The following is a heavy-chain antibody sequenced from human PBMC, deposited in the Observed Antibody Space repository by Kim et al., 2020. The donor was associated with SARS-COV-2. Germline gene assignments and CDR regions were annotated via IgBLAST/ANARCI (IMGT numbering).Heavy chain of an antibody. CDR3: ARDTCEEH. CDR2: ISYDGSNK. V-gene: IGHV3-30-3*01. J-gene: IGHJ4*02. D-gene: IGHD1-1*01. Sequence: GGSLRLSCAASGFTFSNYAMHWVRQAPGKGLEWVAVISYDGSNKYYADSVKGRFTISRDDSKNTLYLQMNSLRAEDTAVYYCARDTCEEHWGQGTLVTVS. CDR1: GFTFSNYA.